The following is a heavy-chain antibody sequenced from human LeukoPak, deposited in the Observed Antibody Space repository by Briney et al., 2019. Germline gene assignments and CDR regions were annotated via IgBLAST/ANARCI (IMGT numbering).Heavy chain of an antibody. CDR2: ISAYNGNT. CDR3: ARAGYYDSSGYHYYYYYGVDV. CDR1: GYTFTSYG. D-gene: IGHD3-22*01. J-gene: IGHJ6*02. V-gene: IGHV1-18*01. Sequence: ASVKASCKASGYTFTSYGISWVRQAPGQGLEWMGWISAYNGNTNYAQKLQGRVTMTTDTSTSTAYMELRSLRSDDTAVYYCARAGYYDSSGYHYYYYYGVDVWGQGTTVTVSS.